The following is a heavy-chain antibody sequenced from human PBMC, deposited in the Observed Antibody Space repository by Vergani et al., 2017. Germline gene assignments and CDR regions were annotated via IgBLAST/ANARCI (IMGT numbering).Heavy chain of an antibody. Sequence: QVQLVQSGAEVKKPGASVKVSSKASGYTFTSYYMHWVRQAPGQGLEWMGIINPSGGSTSYAQKFQGRVTMTRDTSTSTVYMELSSLRSEDTAVYYCARGDCSSTSCPYYYYYYMDVWGKGTTVTVSS. CDR3: ARGDCSSTSCPYYYYYYMDV. CDR2: INPSGGST. D-gene: IGHD2-2*01. CDR1: GYTFTSYY. V-gene: IGHV1-46*01. J-gene: IGHJ6*03.